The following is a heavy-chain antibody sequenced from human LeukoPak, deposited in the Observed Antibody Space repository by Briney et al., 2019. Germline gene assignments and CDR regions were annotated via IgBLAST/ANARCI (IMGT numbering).Heavy chain of an antibody. D-gene: IGHD6-6*01. CDR1: GFTFSNYV. V-gene: IGHV3-23*01. Sequence: GGSLRLSCAASGFTFSNYVMSWVRQAPGKGLEWVSGISGSGGRTYDADSVKGRFTISRDNSKNTLYLQTNSLRAEDTALYYCARDDLLSSSSQPYYYYYMDVWGKGTTVTVSS. J-gene: IGHJ6*03. CDR2: ISGSGGRT. CDR3: ARDDLLSSSSQPYYYYYMDV.